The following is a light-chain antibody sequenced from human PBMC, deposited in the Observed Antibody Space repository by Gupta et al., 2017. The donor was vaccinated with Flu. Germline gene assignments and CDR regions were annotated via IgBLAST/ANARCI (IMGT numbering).Light chain of an antibody. CDR1: SSNIGAGYD. J-gene: IGLJ1*01. Sequence: QSVLTQPPSVSGAPGQRVTISCTGSSSNIGAGYDVHWYQQLPGTAPKLLIYGNSNRPSGVPDRFSGSKSGTAASLAITGLQAEEEADYYCQSYDSSRREVFGTGTKVTVL. CDR2: GNS. CDR3: QSYDSSRREV. V-gene: IGLV1-40*01.